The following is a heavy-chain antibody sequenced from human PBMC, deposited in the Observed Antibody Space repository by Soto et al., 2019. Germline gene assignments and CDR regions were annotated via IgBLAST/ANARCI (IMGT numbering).Heavy chain of an antibody. D-gene: IGHD6-13*01. Sequence: QVQLVQSGADVKKPGASVKLSCKSSEYTFTDYYIHWVRQAPGQGLEWMGLINPSGGSTSYAQKFQGRVTMTRDTSTSTVYMELSSLRSEDTAVYYCATAAYSTRWYDFWGQGTLVTVSS. V-gene: IGHV1-46*01. CDR2: INPSGGST. CDR1: EYTFTDYY. J-gene: IGHJ5*01. CDR3: ATAAYSTRWYDF.